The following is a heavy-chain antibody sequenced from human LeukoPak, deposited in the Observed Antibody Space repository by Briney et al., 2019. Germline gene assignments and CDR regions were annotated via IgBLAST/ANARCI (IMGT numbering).Heavy chain of an antibody. Sequence: GASVKVSCKASGGTFSSYAISWVRQAPGQGLEWMGGIIPIFGTANYAQKFQGRVTITADKSTSTAYMELSSLRSEDTAVYYCARDGSYYGSGSSIYYYYYMDVWGKGTTVTVSS. D-gene: IGHD3-10*01. J-gene: IGHJ6*03. V-gene: IGHV1-69*06. CDR3: ARDGSYYGSGSSIYYYYYMDV. CDR1: GGTFSSYA. CDR2: IIPIFGTA.